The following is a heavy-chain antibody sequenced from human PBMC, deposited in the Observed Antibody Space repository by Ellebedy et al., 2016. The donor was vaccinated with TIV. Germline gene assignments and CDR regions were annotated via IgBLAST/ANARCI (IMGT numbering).Heavy chain of an antibody. Sequence: GESLKISCAASGFTFSDHYMDWVRQTPGKGLEWVGRIKSKRDGETTEYAAPVKGRFTISRDDSDNMLSLQMNSLKAEDTAVYYCTTGFSTAWHDHCWGQGTLVTVSS. CDR3: TTGFSTAWHDHC. CDR2: IKSKRDGETT. D-gene: IGHD3-3*01. J-gene: IGHJ4*02. CDR1: GFTFSDHY. V-gene: IGHV3-15*07.